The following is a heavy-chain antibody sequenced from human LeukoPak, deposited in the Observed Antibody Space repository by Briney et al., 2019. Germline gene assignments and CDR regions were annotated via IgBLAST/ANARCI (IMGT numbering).Heavy chain of an antibody. CDR1: GFTFSSYW. CDR3: TTVSEFVVVPAAPYYGMDV. J-gene: IGHJ6*02. D-gene: IGHD2-2*01. V-gene: IGHV3-74*01. CDR2: INGDGRNI. Sequence: GGSLRLSCVASGFTFSSYWMHWVRQDPRKGLVWVSRINGDGRNINYADSVRGRFTISRDNAKNTLYLQMNTLRVEDTAVYYCTTVSEFVVVPAAPYYGMDVWGQGTTVTVSS.